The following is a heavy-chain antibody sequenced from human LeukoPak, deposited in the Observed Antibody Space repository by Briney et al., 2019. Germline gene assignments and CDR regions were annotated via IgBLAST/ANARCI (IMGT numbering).Heavy chain of an antibody. D-gene: IGHD6-19*01. J-gene: IGHJ4*02. Sequence: PSETLSLTCTVSGGPISNYYWSWIRQPAGKGLEWIGRIYASGSTNYNPSLKSRVTMSVDTSKNQLSLKLSSVTAADTAVYYCARAGSSGWYVFDNWGQGTVVTVSS. V-gene: IGHV4-4*07. CDR2: IYASGST. CDR1: GGPISNYY. CDR3: ARAGSSGWYVFDN.